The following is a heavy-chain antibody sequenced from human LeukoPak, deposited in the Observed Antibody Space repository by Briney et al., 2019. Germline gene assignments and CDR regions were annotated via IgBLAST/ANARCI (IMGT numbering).Heavy chain of an antibody. Sequence: SETLSLTCAVYGGSFSGYYWSWIRQPPGKGLEWIGEINHSGSTNYNPSLKSRVTISVDTSKNQSSLKLSSVTAADTAVYYCARGPIGYCSSTSCQRFDPWGQGTLVTVSS. V-gene: IGHV4-34*01. CDR3: ARGPIGYCSSTSCQRFDP. CDR2: INHSGST. CDR1: GGSFSGYY. D-gene: IGHD2-2*01. J-gene: IGHJ5*02.